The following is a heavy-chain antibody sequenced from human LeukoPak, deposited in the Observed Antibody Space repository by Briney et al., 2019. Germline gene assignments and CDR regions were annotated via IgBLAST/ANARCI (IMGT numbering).Heavy chain of an antibody. CDR3: ARGSVGTNTGCDY. D-gene: IGHD1-26*01. CDR1: GFTFSSYE. Sequence: LRLSCAASGFTFSSYEMNWVRQAPGKGLEWVGYIFYNGGTNYNPSLKSRVTMSVDTSKSQFSLKLSSVTAADTAVYYCARGSVGTNTGCDYWGQGTLVTVFS. V-gene: IGHV4-59*01. CDR2: IFYNGGT. J-gene: IGHJ4*02.